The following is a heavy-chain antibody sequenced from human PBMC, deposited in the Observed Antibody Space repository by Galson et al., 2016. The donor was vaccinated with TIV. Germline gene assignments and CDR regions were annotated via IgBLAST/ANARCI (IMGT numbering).Heavy chain of an antibody. CDR3: ARPGNYDGDRRGAFDL. CDR1: GFTFSSWH. V-gene: IGHV3-48*04. D-gene: IGHD4-23*01. Sequence: SLRLSCAASGFTFSSWHMDWVRQAPGEGLEWTSFITYTSATIYYADSVKGRFTVSRDNAKNSLYLQMNSLRADDTAVYYCARPGNYDGDRRGAFDLWGQGTMVTVSP. J-gene: IGHJ3*01. CDR2: ITYTSATI.